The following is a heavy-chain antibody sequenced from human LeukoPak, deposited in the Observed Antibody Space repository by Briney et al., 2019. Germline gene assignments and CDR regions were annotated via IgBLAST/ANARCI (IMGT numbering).Heavy chain of an antibody. J-gene: IGHJ4*01. V-gene: IGHV3-7*01. CDR1: GFTFSSYW. Sequence: GGSLRLSCAVSGFTFSSYWMNWVRQAPGEGLEWVAGIRQDGGEKSYVDSVKGRFTISRDNTRNSLYLQMSSLRAEDTAVYYCARDGTAPGLYFDLWGQGTLVTVSS. CDR3: ARDGTAPGLYFDL. CDR2: IRQDGGEK. D-gene: IGHD6-13*01.